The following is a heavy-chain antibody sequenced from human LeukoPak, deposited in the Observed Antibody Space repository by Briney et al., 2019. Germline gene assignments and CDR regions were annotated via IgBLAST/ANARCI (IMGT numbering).Heavy chain of an antibody. D-gene: IGHD2-15*01. CDR3: ARVYCSGGRCQYYFDY. CDR2: LSSDGGSP. Sequence: PGGSLRLSCAASRFTFSSYAMHWVRQAPGKGLEYVSGLSSDGGSPFHVNSVRGRFTISRDNSKETLYFQMGSTRAEDMAVYYCARVYCSGGRCQYYFDYWGQGTLVTVSS. J-gene: IGHJ4*02. V-gene: IGHV3-64*01. CDR1: RFTFSSYA.